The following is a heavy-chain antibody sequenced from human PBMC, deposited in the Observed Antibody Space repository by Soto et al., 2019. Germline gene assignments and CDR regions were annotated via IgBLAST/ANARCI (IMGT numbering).Heavy chain of an antibody. D-gene: IGHD3-16*01. CDR3: VADGAAPYTGFDY. J-gene: IGHJ4*02. Sequence: ASVKVSCKASGYRFTNYCMHWVRQAPGQGLEWMGRINPGGDGATYAQKFRGRVTMTRDTSTSTVYMELSSLRSEDTAEYYCVADGAAPYTGFDYWGQGTLVTVSS. CDR1: GYRFTNYC. CDR2: INPGGDGA. V-gene: IGHV1-46*01.